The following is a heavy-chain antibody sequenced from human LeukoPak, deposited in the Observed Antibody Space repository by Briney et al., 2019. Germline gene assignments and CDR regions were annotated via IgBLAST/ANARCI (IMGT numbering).Heavy chain of an antibody. CDR1: GFTVSSDY. D-gene: IGHD3-10*01. CDR3: ARDPFGEYYFDY. V-gene: IGHV3-66*01. CDR2: IYSGGNT. J-gene: IGHJ4*02. Sequence: QPGGSLRLSCAASGFTVSSDYMSWVRQAPGKGLEWVSVIYSGGNTYYADSVKGRFTISRDNSKNTLYLQMNSLRAEDTAVYYCARDPFGEYYFDYWGQGTLVTVSS.